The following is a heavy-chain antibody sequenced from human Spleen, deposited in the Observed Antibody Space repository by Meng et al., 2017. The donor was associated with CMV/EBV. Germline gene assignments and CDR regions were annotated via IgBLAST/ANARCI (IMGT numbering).Heavy chain of an antibody. D-gene: IGHD6-13*01. CDR1: GFTFSTYA. Sequence: GESLKISCAASGFTFSTYAMHWVRQAPGKGLEWVGRTRNKANSYTTEYAASVKGRFTISRDDSKNSLYLQMNSLKTEDTAVYYCASSLAAAGPYYYYYGMDVWGQGTTVTVSS. J-gene: IGHJ6*02. CDR2: TRNKANSYTT. V-gene: IGHV3-72*01. CDR3: ASSLAAAGPYYYYYGMDV.